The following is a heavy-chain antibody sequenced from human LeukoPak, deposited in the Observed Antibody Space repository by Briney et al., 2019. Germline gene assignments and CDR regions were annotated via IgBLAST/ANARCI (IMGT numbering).Heavy chain of an antibody. V-gene: IGHV3-23*01. CDR3: AKSPPRMVVTLSYYFDY. CDR1: GFTFYGYS. D-gene: IGHD2-21*02. CDR2: IGGDSSDI. J-gene: IGHJ4*02. Sequence: GGSLSLSCVASGFTFYGYSMNWVRQAPGKGPEWVSVIGGDSSDINYADSVKGRFIISRDNSRSTLYLQMNSLRAEDTAVYYCAKSPPRMVVTLSYYFDYWGQGTLVTVSS.